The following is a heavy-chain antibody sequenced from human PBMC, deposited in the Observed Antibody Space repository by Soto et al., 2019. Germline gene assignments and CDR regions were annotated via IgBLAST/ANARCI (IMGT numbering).Heavy chain of an antibody. Sequence: SETLSLTCTVSGGSISSYFWSWIRQPPGKGLEWIGYVYYTGSTNYNPSLKSRVTISVDTSKNQFSLKLSSVTAADTAFYYCARDLHCSGGSCSGTPGAFDMWGQGTMVTVSS. V-gene: IGHV4-59*01. CDR1: GGSISSYF. D-gene: IGHD2-15*01. J-gene: IGHJ3*02. CDR3: ARDLHCSGGSCSGTPGAFDM. CDR2: VYYTGST.